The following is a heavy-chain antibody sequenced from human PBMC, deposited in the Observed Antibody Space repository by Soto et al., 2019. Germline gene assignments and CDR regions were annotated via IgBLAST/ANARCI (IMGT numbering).Heavy chain of an antibody. Sequence: QVQLVQSGAEVKKPGSSVKVSCKASGGTFSSYTISWVRQAPGQGLEWMGRIIPILGIANYAQKFQGRVTITADKSTSTAYMELSSLRSEDTAVYYCARPSGATDDAFDIWGQGTMVTVSS. V-gene: IGHV1-69*02. CDR2: IIPILGIA. CDR1: GGTFSSYT. CDR3: ARPSGATDDAFDI. J-gene: IGHJ3*02. D-gene: IGHD1-26*01.